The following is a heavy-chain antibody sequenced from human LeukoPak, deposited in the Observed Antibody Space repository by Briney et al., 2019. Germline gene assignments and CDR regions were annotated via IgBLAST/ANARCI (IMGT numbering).Heavy chain of an antibody. V-gene: IGHV4-59*01. J-gene: IGHJ4*02. CDR1: GGSNSSYY. CDR2: IYYSGST. Sequence: PSETLSLTCTVSGGSNSSYYWSWIRQPPGKGLEWIGYIYYSGSTNYNPSLKSRVTISVDTSKNQFSLKLSSVTAADTAVYYCARGGDGYMDYWGQGTLVTVSS. D-gene: IGHD5-24*01. CDR3: ARGGDGYMDY.